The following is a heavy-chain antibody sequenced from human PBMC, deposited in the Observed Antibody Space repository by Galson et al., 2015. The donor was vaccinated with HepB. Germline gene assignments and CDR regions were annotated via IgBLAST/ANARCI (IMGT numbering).Heavy chain of an antibody. D-gene: IGHD1-14*01. V-gene: IGHV3-7*03. CDR1: GFTFSNYW. J-gene: IGHJ6*02. CDR3: ARGHHSMDV. CDR2: INPDGTEK. Sequence: SLRLSCAVSGFTFSNYWMSWIRQAPGKGLDWVAYINPDGTEKTYVDSVEGRFTVSRDNAKKSLYLQMDSLRVEDTAVYYCARGHHSMDVWGQGTTVTVSS.